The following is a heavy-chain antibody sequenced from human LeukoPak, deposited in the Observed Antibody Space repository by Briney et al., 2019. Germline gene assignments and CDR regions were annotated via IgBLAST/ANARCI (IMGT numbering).Heavy chain of an antibody. CDR2: ISGSDGST. D-gene: IGHD6-13*01. Sequence: GGSLRLPCAASGFTFSSYAMSWVRQAPGKGLEWVSAISGSDGSTYYADSVKGRFTISRDNSKNTLYLQMNSLRAEDTAVYYCAKTTPQLEGAFDIWGQGTMVTVSS. CDR3: AKTTPQLEGAFDI. J-gene: IGHJ3*02. CDR1: GFTFSSYA. V-gene: IGHV3-23*01.